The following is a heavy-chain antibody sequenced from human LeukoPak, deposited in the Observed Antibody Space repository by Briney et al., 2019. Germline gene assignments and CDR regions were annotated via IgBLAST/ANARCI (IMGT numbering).Heavy chain of an antibody. CDR2: INPSGGST. CDR1: GYTFTSYY. CDR3: ARHKEVGDYYYFDY. D-gene: IGHD2/OR15-2a*01. J-gene: IGHJ4*02. Sequence: ASVKVSCKASGYTFTSYYMHLVRQALGQGLEWMGIINPSGGSTSYTQKFQGRVTMTRDTSTTTVYVELSSLRSQDTAVYYCARHKEVGDYYYFDYWGQGTLVTVSS. V-gene: IGHV1-46*01.